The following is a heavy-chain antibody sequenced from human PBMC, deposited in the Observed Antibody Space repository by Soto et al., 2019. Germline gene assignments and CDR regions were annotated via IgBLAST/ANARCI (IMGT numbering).Heavy chain of an antibody. V-gene: IGHV1-18*01. D-gene: IGHD3-3*01. CDR1: GYTFTSYG. J-gene: IGHJ6*03. Sequence: ASVKVSCKASGYTFTSYGISWVRQAPGQGLEWVGWISAYNGNTNYAQKLQGRVTMTTDTSTSTAYMELRSLRSDDTAVYYCAREIFGVVIGSYMDVWGKGTTVTVSS. CDR2: ISAYNGNT. CDR3: AREIFGVVIGSYMDV.